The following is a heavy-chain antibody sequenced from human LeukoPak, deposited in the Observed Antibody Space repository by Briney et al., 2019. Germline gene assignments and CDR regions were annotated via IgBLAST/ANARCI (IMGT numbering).Heavy chain of an antibody. J-gene: IGHJ4*02. CDR1: GFTFSSYG. D-gene: IGHD4-4*01. CDR2: IYSGGST. V-gene: IGHV3-53*01. Sequence: GGSLRLSCAASGFTFSSYGMHWVRQAPGKGLEWVSVIYSGGSTYYADSVKGRFTISRDNSKNTLYLQMNSLRAEDTAVYYCARVSKGDYVDYWGQGTLVTVSS. CDR3: ARVSKGDYVDY.